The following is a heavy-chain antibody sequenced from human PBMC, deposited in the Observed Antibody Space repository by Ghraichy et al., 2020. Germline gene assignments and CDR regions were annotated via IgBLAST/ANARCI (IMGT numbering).Heavy chain of an antibody. Sequence: ASVKVSCKVSGYTLTELSMHWVRQAPGKGLEWMGGFDPEDGETIYAQKFQGRVTMTEDTSTDTAYMELSSLRSEDTAVDYCATDPIFGVVTPLSVDYWGQGTLVTVSS. CDR1: GYTLTELS. J-gene: IGHJ4*02. CDR3: ATDPIFGVVTPLSVDY. CDR2: FDPEDGET. D-gene: IGHD3-3*01. V-gene: IGHV1-24*01.